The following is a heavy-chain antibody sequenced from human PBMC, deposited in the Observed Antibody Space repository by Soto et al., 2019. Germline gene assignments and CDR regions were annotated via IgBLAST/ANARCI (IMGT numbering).Heavy chain of an antibody. CDR2: IYYTGST. Sequence: SETLSLTCTVSGGSISKTAFYWAWIRQPPGKGLEWIGNIYYTGSTYYNPSLESRVTMSVDTSKNQFSLKVNSVTDADTAVYYCARRGIVGATEHFDYWGQGTLVTVSS. J-gene: IGHJ4*02. V-gene: IGHV4-39*01. CDR3: ARRGIVGATEHFDY. D-gene: IGHD1-26*01. CDR1: GGSISKTAFY.